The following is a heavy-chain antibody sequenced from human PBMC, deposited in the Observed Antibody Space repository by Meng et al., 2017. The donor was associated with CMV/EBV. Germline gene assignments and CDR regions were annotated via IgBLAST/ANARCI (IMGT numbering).Heavy chain of an antibody. J-gene: IGHJ4*02. V-gene: IGHV1-2*02. Sequence: ASVKVSCQASGYTFTGYYMHWVRQAPGQGLEWMGWINPNSGGTNYAQKFQGRVTMTRDTSISTAYMALSRLRSDDTAVYYCARDGVVFGVVTLFDYWGQGTLVTVSS. CDR2: INPNSGGT. CDR1: GYTFTGYY. CDR3: ARDGVVFGVVTLFDY. D-gene: IGHD3-3*01.